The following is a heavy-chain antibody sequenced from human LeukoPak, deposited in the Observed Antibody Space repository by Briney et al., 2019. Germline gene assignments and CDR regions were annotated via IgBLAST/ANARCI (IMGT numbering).Heavy chain of an antibody. J-gene: IGHJ4*02. D-gene: IGHD3-16*01. CDR2: ITSDSVTM. Sequence: GGSLRLSCAASGFTFSTYSMNWVRQPPGKGLEWVSYITSDSVTMFYADSVKGRFTISRDNAENSLYLQMNSLRAEDTAVYYCARDRSGTLDYWGQGTLVTVSS. V-gene: IGHV3-48*01. CDR1: GFTFSTYS. CDR3: ARDRSGTLDY.